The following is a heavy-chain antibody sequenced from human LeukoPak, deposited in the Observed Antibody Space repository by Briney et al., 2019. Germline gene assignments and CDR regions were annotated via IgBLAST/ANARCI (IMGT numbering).Heavy chain of an antibody. Sequence: SETLSLTCTVSGGSISSSSYYWGWIRQPPGKGLEWIGSIYYSGSTYYNPSLKSRVTISVDTSKNQFSLKLSSVTAADTAVYYCARDLSGSYYSYNFDYWGQGTLVTVSS. J-gene: IGHJ4*02. CDR2: IYYSGST. D-gene: IGHD1-26*01. CDR3: ARDLSGSYYSYNFDY. V-gene: IGHV4-39*07. CDR1: GGSISSSSYY.